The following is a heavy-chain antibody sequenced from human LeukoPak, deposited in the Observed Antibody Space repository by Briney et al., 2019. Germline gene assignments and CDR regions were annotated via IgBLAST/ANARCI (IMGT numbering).Heavy chain of an antibody. CDR1: GYTFGIYG. V-gene: IGHV1-18*01. D-gene: IGHD2-21*02. CDR3: ARDYCTRGGDCYKEDLFDP. Sequence: GASVKVSCKASGYTFGIYGISWVRQAPGQGLEWMAWISPYDGDTNYAQKFEGRVTMTTETSTNTAYMELRSLRSDDTAVHYCARDYCTRGGDCYKEDLFDPWGQGTLVTVSA. J-gene: IGHJ5*02. CDR2: ISPYDGDT.